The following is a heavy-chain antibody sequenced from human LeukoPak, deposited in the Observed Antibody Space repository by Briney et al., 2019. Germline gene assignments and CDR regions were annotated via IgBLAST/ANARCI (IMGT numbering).Heavy chain of an antibody. Sequence: GGSLRLSCAASGFTFSSYAMSWVRQAPGKGLEWVSAISSSSSYIYNADSVKGRFTISRDNAKNSLSLQMNSLRAEDTAVYYCAREGDGYNSPIDYWGQGTLATVSS. CDR1: GFTFSSYA. D-gene: IGHD5-24*01. CDR3: AREGDGYNSPIDY. CDR2: ISSSSSYI. V-gene: IGHV3-21*01. J-gene: IGHJ4*02.